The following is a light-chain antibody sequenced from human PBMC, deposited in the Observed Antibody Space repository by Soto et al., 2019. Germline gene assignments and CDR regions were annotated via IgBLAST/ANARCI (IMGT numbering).Light chain of an antibody. CDR1: SSDVGYYDY. J-gene: IGLJ1*01. CDR3: SSYAGSDNFV. V-gene: IGLV2-8*01. CDR2: DVT. Sequence: SVLTQPPSASGSPGQSFTISCTGTSSDVGYYDYVSWYQQHPGKAPKLVIYDVTERPSGVPDRFSGSKSGNTASLTVSGLQSDDEADYYCSSYAGSDNFVFGTGTKVTVL.